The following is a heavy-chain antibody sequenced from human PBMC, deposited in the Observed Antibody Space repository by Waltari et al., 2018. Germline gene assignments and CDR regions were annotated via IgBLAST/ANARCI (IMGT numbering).Heavy chain of an antibody. Sequence: EVQLVESGGGLVQPGGSRRLYCASSGFIFNIYWMQWVRQAPGKGLVGVSRINTDTSGTSYAESVKGRFTISRDNAKNTVYLQMNSLRADDTAIYYCARECLGYCSGSLDYWGQGTMVTVSS. CDR1: GFIFNIYW. V-gene: IGHV3-74*01. J-gene: IGHJ4*02. D-gene: IGHD2-15*01. CDR3: ARECLGYCSGSLDY. CDR2: INTDTSGT.